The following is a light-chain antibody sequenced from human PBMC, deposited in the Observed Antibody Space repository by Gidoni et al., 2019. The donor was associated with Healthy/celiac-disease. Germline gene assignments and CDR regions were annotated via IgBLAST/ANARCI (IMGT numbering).Light chain of an antibody. Sequence: QSALTQPASVSGSPGQSITISCTGTNSDVGNYNLVSWYQQHPGKAPKLMIYEFSKRPSGVSNRFSGSKSSNTASLTISGLQAEDEADYYCCSYAGSWVFGGGTKLTVL. CDR1: NSDVGNYNL. CDR3: CSYAGSWV. V-gene: IGLV2-23*02. J-gene: IGLJ3*02. CDR2: EFS.